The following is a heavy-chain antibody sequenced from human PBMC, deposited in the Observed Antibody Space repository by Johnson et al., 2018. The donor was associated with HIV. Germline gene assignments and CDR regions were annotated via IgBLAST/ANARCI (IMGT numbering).Heavy chain of an antibody. CDR1: GFTFDDYT. CDR2: ISWDGGST. J-gene: IGHJ3*02. V-gene: IGHV3-43*01. CDR3: AKGALEWELLAGDAFDI. D-gene: IGHD1-26*01. Sequence: VQLVESGGVVVQPGGSLRLSCAASGFTFDDYTMHWVRQAPGKDLEWVSLISWDGGSTYYADSVKGRFTISRDNSKSSLYLQMNSLRTEDTALYYCAKGALEWELLAGDAFDIWGQGTMVTVSS.